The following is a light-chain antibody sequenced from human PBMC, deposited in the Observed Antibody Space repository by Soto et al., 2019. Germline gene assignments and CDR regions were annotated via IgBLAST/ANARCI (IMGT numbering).Light chain of an antibody. J-gene: IGLJ1*01. CDR1: TSNIGTNT. CDR3: ATWDDSVYV. Sequence: QSVLTQPPSASGTPGQRVTISCSRSTSNIGTNTVNWFQHLPGSAPKLLIYTNDQRPSGVPDRFSGSRSGTSASLAISGLQPEDEADYYCATWDDSVYVFGTGTKVTVL. CDR2: TND. V-gene: IGLV1-44*01.